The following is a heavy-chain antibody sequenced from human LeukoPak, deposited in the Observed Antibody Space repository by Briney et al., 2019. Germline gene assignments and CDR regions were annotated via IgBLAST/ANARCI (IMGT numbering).Heavy chain of an antibody. V-gene: IGHV4-39*01. CDR3: ASDGGNLYYFDY. CDR1: GGSISSSSYY. J-gene: IGHJ4*02. D-gene: IGHD4-23*01. CDR2: IYYSGST. Sequence: PSETLSLTCTVSGGSISSSSYYWGWIRQPPGKGLEWIGSIYYSGSTYYNPSLKSRVTISVDTSKNQFPPKLSPVTAADTAVYYCASDGGNLYYFDYWGQGTLVTVSS.